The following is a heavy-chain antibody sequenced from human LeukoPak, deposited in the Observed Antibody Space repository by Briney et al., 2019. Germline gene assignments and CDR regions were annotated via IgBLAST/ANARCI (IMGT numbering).Heavy chain of an antibody. Sequence: ASVKVSCKASEYTFTGYYMHWVRQAPGQGLEWMGWINPNSGGTNYAQKFQGRVTMTRDTSISTAYMELSRLRSDDTAVYYCARELANHLWFGEFRTFDYWGQGTLVTVSS. D-gene: IGHD3-10*01. V-gene: IGHV1-2*02. J-gene: IGHJ4*02. CDR1: EYTFTGYY. CDR3: ARELANHLWFGEFRTFDY. CDR2: INPNSGGT.